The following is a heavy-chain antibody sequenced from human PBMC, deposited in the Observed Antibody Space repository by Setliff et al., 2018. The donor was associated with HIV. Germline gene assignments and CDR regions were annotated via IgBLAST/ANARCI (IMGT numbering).Heavy chain of an antibody. D-gene: IGHD1-7*01. CDR1: GYTLTELS. Sequence: ASVKVSCKISGYTLTELSIHWVRQAPGKGLEWMANFDPEDGETFYAQKVQGRLTMTEDTSTNTAYMEVRSLRSDDTAVYYCARALGGNYPGSMDYWGQGTLVTVSS. CDR3: ARALGGNYPGSMDY. CDR2: FDPEDGET. V-gene: IGHV1-24*01. J-gene: IGHJ4*02.